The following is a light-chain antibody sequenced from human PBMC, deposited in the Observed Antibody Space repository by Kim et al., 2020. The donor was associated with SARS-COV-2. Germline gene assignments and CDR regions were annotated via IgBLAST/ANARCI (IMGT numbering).Light chain of an antibody. CDR3: QQYGSSHFT. CDR1: QSVSSSY. V-gene: IGKV3-20*01. CDR2: GAS. Sequence: EIVLTQSPGTLSLSPGERVTLSCRASQSVSSSYLAWYQQKPGQAPRLLIYGASSRATGIPDRFSGSGSGTDFTLTISRLEPEDFAVYYCQQYGSSHFTFGPGTKVDIK. J-gene: IGKJ3*01.